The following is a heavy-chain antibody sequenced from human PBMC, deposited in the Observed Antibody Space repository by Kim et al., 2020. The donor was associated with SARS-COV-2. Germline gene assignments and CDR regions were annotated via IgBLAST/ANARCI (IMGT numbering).Heavy chain of an antibody. V-gene: IGHV4-61*02. CDR1: GGSISSGSYY. CDR2: IYTSGST. D-gene: IGHD6-13*01. J-gene: IGHJ4*02. Sequence: SETLSLTCTVSGGSISSGSYYWSWIRQPAGKGLEWIGRIYTSGSTNYNPSLKSRVTISVDTSKNQFSLKLSSVTAADTAVYYCARDAYSSSHPYFDYWGQGTLVTVSS. CDR3: ARDAYSSSHPYFDY.